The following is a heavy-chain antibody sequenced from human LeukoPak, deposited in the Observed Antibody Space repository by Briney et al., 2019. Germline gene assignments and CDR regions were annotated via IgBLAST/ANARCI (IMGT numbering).Heavy chain of an antibody. D-gene: IGHD3-10*01. CDR3: ARDGITMGGN. Sequence: GGSLRLSCAAPGFTFSSYAMHWVRQAPGKGLEWVAVISYDGSNKYYADSVKGRFTISRDNSKNTLYLQMNSLRAEDTAVYYCARDGITMGGNWGQGTLVTVSS. V-gene: IGHV3-30*14. CDR2: ISYDGSNK. J-gene: IGHJ4*02. CDR1: GFTFSSYA.